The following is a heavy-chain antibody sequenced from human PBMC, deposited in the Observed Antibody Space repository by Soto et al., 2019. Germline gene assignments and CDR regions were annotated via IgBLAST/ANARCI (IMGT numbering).Heavy chain of an antibody. Sequence: SETLSLTCSVSGGFVSSSSYSWGWIRQSPGKGLEWIGTMYPSENTYYNPSLLSRVTISVDTSKNEFSLRLSSVTAADTAVYYCARDGPPGYWGQGILVTVSS. CDR2: MYPSENT. CDR3: ARDGPPGY. J-gene: IGHJ4*02. CDR1: GGFVSSSSYS. V-gene: IGHV4-39*02.